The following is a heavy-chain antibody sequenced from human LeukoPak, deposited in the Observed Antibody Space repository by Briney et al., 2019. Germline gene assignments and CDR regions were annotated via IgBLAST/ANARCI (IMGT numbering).Heavy chain of an antibody. J-gene: IGHJ4*02. CDR2: MNPNSGNT. CDR3: ARGLTMIVVVPGY. Sequence: ASVKVSCKASGYTFTSYDINWVRQATGQGLEWMGWMNPNSGNTGYAQKFQGRVTMTRNTSISTAYMEPSSLRSEDTAVYYCARGLTMIVVVPGYWGQGTLVTVSS. D-gene: IGHD3-22*01. CDR1: GYTFTSYD. V-gene: IGHV1-8*01.